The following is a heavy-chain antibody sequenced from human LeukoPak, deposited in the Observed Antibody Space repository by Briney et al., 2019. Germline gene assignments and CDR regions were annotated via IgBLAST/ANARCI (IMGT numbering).Heavy chain of an antibody. Sequence: SETLSLTCTVSGGSISSYYWSWIRQPPGKGLEWIGYIYTSGSTNYNPSLKSRVTISVDTSKNQFSLKLSSVTAADTAVYYCARTALLTLRPAQYYFDYWGQGTLVTVSS. D-gene: IGHD2-21*01. V-gene: IGHV4-4*09. CDR3: ARTALLTLRPAQYYFDY. J-gene: IGHJ4*02. CDR1: GGSISSYY. CDR2: IYTSGST.